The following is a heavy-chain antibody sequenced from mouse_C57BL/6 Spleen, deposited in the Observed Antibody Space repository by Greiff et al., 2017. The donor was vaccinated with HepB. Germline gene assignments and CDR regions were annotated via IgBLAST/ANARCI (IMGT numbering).Heavy chain of an antibody. Sequence: EVKLVESGGGLVKPGGSLKLSCAASGFTFSDYGMHWVRQAPEKGLEWVAYISSGSSTIYYADTVKGRFPISRDNAKNTLFLQMTSLRSEDTAMYYCARRDYGSSFWFAYWGQGTLVTVSA. J-gene: IGHJ3*01. CDR3: ARRDYGSSFWFAY. CDR2: ISSGSSTI. CDR1: GFTFSDYG. V-gene: IGHV5-17*01. D-gene: IGHD1-1*01.